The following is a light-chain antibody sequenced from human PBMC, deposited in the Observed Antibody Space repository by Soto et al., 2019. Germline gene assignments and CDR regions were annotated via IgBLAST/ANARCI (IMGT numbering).Light chain of an antibody. J-gene: IGKJ1*01. CDR2: KAS. CDR1: QTIKTW. CDR3: QQYNSYWT. Sequence: DVKMSQSPSTLSGSVGDRVTITCRASQTIKTWLAWYQQKPGKAPKLLIYKASSLESGVPSRFSGSGSGTEFTLTISSLQPDDFATYYCQQYNSYWTFGQGTKV. V-gene: IGKV1-5*03.